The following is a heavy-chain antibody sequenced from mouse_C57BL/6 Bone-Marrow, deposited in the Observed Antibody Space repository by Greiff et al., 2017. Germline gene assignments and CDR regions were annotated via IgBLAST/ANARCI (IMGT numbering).Heavy chain of an antibody. J-gene: IGHJ2*01. D-gene: IGHD2-1*01. CDR1: GFNIKDDY. Sequence: VQLKESGAELVRPGASVKLSCTASGFNIKDDYMHWVKQRPEQGLEWIGWIDPENGDTEYASKFQGKATITADKSSNTAYLQLSSLTSEDTDVYYCTTLPKNYWGQGTTLTVSS. V-gene: IGHV14-4*01. CDR3: TTLPKNY. CDR2: IDPENGDT.